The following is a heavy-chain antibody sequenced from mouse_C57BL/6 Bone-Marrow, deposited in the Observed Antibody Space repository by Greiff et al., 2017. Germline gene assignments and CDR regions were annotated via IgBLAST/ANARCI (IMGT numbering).Heavy chain of an antibody. CDR3: AREGGGSSLLAY. CDR1: GYTFTSYW. CDR2: IDPADSYT. J-gene: IGHJ3*01. D-gene: IGHD1-1*01. V-gene: IGHV1-69*01. Sequence: QVQLQQSGAELVMPGASVKLSCKASGYTFTSYWMHWVKQRPGQGLEWIGEIDPADSYTNYNQKFKGKSTLTVDKSSSTAYMQLSILTSEDSAVYYCAREGGGSSLLAYWGQGTLVTVSA.